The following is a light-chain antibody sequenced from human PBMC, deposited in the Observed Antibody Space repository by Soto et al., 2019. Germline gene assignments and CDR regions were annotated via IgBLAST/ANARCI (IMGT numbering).Light chain of an antibody. CDR2: GAS. CDR1: QSVSSSY. Sequence: EIVLTQSPGTLSLSPGERATLSCRASQSVSSSYLAWYQQKTGQAPRLLIYGASSRATGIPDRFSGRGSGTDFTLTSSRLEPEDFAVYYCQQDSSSPWTFGQGAKVDI. CDR3: QQDSSSPWT. J-gene: IGKJ1*01. V-gene: IGKV3-20*01.